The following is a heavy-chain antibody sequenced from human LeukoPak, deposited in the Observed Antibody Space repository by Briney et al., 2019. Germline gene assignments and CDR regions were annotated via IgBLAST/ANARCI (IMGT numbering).Heavy chain of an antibody. CDR1: GFTFSSYA. CDR2: ISYDGSNK. Sequence: PGGSLRLSCAASGFTFSSYAMHWVRQAPGKGLEWVAVISYDGSNKYYADSVKGRFTISRDNSKNTLYLQMNSLRAEDTAVYHCAKSYYYDKLAYYWGQGTLVTVSS. CDR3: AKSYYYDKLAYY. D-gene: IGHD3-22*01. V-gene: IGHV3-30*18. J-gene: IGHJ4*02.